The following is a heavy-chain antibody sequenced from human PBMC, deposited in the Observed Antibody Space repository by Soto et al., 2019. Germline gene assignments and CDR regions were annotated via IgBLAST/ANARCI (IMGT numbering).Heavy chain of an antibody. CDR1: GFSLSTSGVG. Sequence: QGTLKESGPTLVKPTQTLTLTCSFSGFSLSTSGVGVGWIRQSPGKALEWLALIYWSGDEHYRPSLKSRLSIIKETSKNHVVPINAHMGPVDHAPEFRAQRLATLPVFAFDIWGQGTMVTVSS. D-gene: IGHD6-6*01. CDR2: IYWSGDE. CDR3: AQRLATLPVFAFDI. J-gene: IGHJ3*02. V-gene: IGHV2-5*01.